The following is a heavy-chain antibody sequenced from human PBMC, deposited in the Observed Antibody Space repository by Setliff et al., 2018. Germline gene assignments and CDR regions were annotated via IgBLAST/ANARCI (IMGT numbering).Heavy chain of an antibody. V-gene: IGHV7-4-1*02. Sequence: ASVMVSCKASGYTFIDYGMSRVRQAPGQSLEWMGWINTHTGNPTYAQGFTGRFVFSLDTSVSTAYLQISSLKAEDTAVYYCASQMGTSETYPKWGQGTPVTVSS. CDR1: GYTFIDYG. CDR2: INTHTGNP. D-gene: IGHD1-26*01. CDR3: ASQMGTSETYPK. J-gene: IGHJ4*02.